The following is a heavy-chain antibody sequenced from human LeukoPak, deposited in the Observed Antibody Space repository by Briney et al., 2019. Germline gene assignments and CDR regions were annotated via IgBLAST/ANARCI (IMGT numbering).Heavy chain of an antibody. Sequence: SETLSLTCAVYGGSFSGYYWSWIRQPPGKGLEWIVEINHSGSTNYNPSLKTRVTISVDTYKHQFSLKLSSVTAADTAVYYCARGEYVWGSYRIWGQGTLVTVSS. D-gene: IGHD3-16*02. J-gene: IGHJ4*02. CDR2: INHSGST. CDR1: GGSFSGYY. CDR3: ARGEYVWGSYRI. V-gene: IGHV4-34*01.